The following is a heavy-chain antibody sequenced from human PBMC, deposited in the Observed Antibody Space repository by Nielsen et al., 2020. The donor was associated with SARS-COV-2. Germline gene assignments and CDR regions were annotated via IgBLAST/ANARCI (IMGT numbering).Heavy chain of an antibody. D-gene: IGHD6-25*01. Sequence: GGSLRLSCAASGFTFDDYAMHWVRQAPGKGLEWVSGISWNSGSIGYADSVKGRFTISRDNSKNTLYLQMNSLRAEDTAVYYCAKDQRTWDRDGMDVRGQGTTVTVSS. CDR3: AKDQRTWDRDGMDV. V-gene: IGHV3-9*01. J-gene: IGHJ6*02. CDR2: ISWNSGSI. CDR1: GFTFDDYA.